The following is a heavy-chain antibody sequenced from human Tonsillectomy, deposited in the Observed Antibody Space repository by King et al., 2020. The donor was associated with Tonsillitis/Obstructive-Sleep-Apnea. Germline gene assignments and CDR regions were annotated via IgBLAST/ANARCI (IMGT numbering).Heavy chain of an antibody. Sequence: QLQESGPGLVKPSETLSLTCTVSGGSISSSSYYWGWIRQPPGKGLEWIGSIYYSGSTYYNPSLKSRVTISVDTSKNQVALKLSSVTAADTAVYYCARLPRLICGPQREEYGMDVWGQGTTVTVSS. V-gene: IGHV4-39*01. J-gene: IGHJ6*02. D-gene: IGHD3/OR15-3a*01. CDR2: IYYSGST. CDR1: GGSISSSSYY. CDR3: ARLPRLICGPQREEYGMDV.